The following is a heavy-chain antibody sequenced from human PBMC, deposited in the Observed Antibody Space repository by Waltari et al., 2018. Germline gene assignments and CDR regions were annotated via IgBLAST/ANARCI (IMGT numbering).Heavy chain of an antibody. CDR2: ISGSGGST. CDR1: GFTFSSYA. CDR3: ATSLGGVTMIVVVINYYFDY. D-gene: IGHD3-22*01. V-gene: IGHV3-23*01. Sequence: EVQLLESGGGLVQPGGSLRLSCAASGFTFSSYAMSWVRQAPGKGLEWVSAISGSGGSTYYADSVKGRFTISRDNSKNTLYLQMNSLRAEVTAVYYCATSLGGVTMIVVVINYYFDYRGQGTLVTVSS. J-gene: IGHJ4*02.